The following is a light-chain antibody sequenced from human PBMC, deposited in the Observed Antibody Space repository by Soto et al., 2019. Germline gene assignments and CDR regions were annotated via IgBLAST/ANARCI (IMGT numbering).Light chain of an antibody. CDR1: SSDVGGYNF. V-gene: IGLV2-14*01. CDR2: EVS. J-gene: IGLJ3*02. Sequence: QSALTQPASVSGSPGQSITISCTGTSSDVGGYNFVSWYQQHPGKVPKLIIYEVSNRPSGVPNRFSGSKSGNTASLTISGLQAEDEADYYCSSYAGSSTWVFGGGTKLTVL. CDR3: SSYAGSSTWV.